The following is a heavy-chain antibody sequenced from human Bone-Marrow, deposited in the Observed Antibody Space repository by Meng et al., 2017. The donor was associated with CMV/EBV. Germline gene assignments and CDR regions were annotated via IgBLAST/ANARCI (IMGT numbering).Heavy chain of an antibody. J-gene: IGHJ4*02. V-gene: IGHV3-43*01. D-gene: IGHD1-26*01. CDR1: GFTFGDYT. CDR3: ARDGSGSYYAY. Sequence: GESLKISCAASGFTFGDYTMHWVRQVPGKGLEWVCLLSWDGGTTFYADSVKGRFSISRDISANSLYLQMNSLRAEDTAVYYCARDGSGSYYAYWGQGTLVTVSS. CDR2: LSWDGGTT.